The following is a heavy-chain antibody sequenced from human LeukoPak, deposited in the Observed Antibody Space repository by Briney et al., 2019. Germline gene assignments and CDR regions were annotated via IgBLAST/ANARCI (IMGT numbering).Heavy chain of an antibody. J-gene: IGHJ4*02. Sequence: SETLSLTCTVSGGSISSNSYFWGWIRQPPGKGLEWMGSIYYSGSTYYNPSLKSRVTISVDTSKNQFSLKLSSVTAADTAVYYCARTPRIVGATPPYYFDYWGQGTLVTVSS. CDR2: IYYSGST. CDR3: ARTPRIVGATPPYYFDY. CDR1: GGSISSNSYF. V-gene: IGHV4-39*01. D-gene: IGHD1-26*01.